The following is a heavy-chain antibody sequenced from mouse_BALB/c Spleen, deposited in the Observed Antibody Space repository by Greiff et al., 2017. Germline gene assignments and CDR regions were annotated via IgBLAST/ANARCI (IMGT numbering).Heavy chain of an antibody. Sequence: VQGVESGPGLVQPSQSLSITCTVSGFSLTSYGVHWVRQSPGKGLEWLGVIWSGGSTDYNAAFISRLSISKDNSKSQVFFKMNSLQANDTAIYYCAQGGLLLFAYWGQGTLVTVSA. V-gene: IGHV2-2*02. CDR2: IWSGGST. J-gene: IGHJ3*01. CDR3: AQGGLLLFAY. D-gene: IGHD2-3*01. CDR1: GFSLTSYG.